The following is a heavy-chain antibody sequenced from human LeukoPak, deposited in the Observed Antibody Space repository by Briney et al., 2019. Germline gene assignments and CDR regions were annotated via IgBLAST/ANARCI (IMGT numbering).Heavy chain of an antibody. V-gene: IGHV3-30*04. CDR2: ISSDGSNK. CDR3: ARDSEGASSSGYLDY. Sequence: GGSLRLSCAASGFTFSSYAMHWVRQAPSKGLEWEAVISSDGSNKYYANSVTGRFTISREKSKNTLYLQMNSLRAEDTAVYYCARDSEGASSSGYLDYWGQGTLVTVSS. J-gene: IGHJ4*02. CDR1: GFTFSSYA. D-gene: IGHD6-13*01.